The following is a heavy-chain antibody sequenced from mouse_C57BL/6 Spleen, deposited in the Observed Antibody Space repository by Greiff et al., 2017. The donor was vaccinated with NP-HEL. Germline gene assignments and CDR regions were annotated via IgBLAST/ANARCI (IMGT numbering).Heavy chain of an antibody. Sequence: VQRVESGAELVRPGASVTLSCKASGYTFTDYEMHWVKQTPVHGLEWIGAIDPETGGTAYNQKFKGKAILTADKSSSTAYMELRSLTSEDSAVYYCTIDYYGSYFDYWGQGTTLTVSS. CDR2: IDPETGGT. D-gene: IGHD1-1*01. V-gene: IGHV1-15*01. J-gene: IGHJ2*01. CDR1: GYTFTDYE. CDR3: TIDYYGSYFDY.